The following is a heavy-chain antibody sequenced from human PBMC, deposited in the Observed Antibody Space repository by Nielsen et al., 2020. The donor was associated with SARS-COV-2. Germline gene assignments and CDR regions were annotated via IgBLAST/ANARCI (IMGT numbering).Heavy chain of an antibody. Sequence: SCAASGFTFSDYYMSWIRQAPGTGLEWVSSISSSGYTNYVDSVKGRFTISRDNAKNSLYLQMNSLRAEDTAVYYRAREGRKLPLDYWGQGTLVTVSS. V-gene: IGHV3-11*05. CDR3: AREGRKLPLDY. D-gene: IGHD5-24*01. CDR2: ISSSGYT. CDR1: GFTFSDYY. J-gene: IGHJ4*02.